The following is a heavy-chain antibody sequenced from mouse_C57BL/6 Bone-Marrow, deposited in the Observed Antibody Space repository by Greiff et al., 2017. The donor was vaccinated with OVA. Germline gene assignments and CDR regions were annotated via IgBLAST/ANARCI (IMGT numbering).Heavy chain of an antibody. CDR2: SRNKANDYTT. D-gene: IGHD4-1*02. CDR1: GFTFSDFY. Sequence: DVKLVDSGGGLVQSGRSLRLSCATSGFTFSDFYMEWVRQAPGKGLEWIAASRNKANDYTTEYSASVKGRFIVSRDTSQSILYLQMNALRAEDTAIYYCARDATTGSFAYWGQGTLVTVSA. J-gene: IGHJ3*01. V-gene: IGHV7-1*01. CDR3: ARDATTGSFAY.